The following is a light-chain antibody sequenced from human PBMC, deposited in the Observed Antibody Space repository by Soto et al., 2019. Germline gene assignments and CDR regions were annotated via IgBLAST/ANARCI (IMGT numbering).Light chain of an antibody. V-gene: IGKV1-9*01. J-gene: IGKJ3*01. Sequence: DIQLTQSPSFLSASVGDRVTITCRASQGISSYLAWYQQKPGKAPKLLIYAASTLQSGVPSRLSGSGSGTEFTLTISSPQPEDFATYYCQQLNSYLFTFGPGTKVDI. CDR1: QGISSY. CDR3: QQLNSYLFT. CDR2: AAS.